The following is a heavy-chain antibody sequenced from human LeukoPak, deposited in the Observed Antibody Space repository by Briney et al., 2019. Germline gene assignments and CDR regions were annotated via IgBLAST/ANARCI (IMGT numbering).Heavy chain of an antibody. CDR1: GFTVSRDY. Sequence: GGSLRLSCVASGFTVSRDYMSWVRQAPGKGLEWVSVIYGGDTTYYADSVRGRFTISRDTSKNTLYLQMNSLRADDTAVYYCARAIQFGGYFDYWGHGTLVTVSS. V-gene: IGHV3-53*01. J-gene: IGHJ4*01. CDR3: ARAIQFGGYFDY. CDR2: IYGGDTT. D-gene: IGHD2-15*01.